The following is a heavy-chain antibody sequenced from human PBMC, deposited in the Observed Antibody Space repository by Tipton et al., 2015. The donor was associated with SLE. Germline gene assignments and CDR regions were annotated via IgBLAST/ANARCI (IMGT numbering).Heavy chain of an antibody. CDR2: INHSGST. CDR1: GGSFSGYY. CDR3: ARVAAATGRGNYFYYYMDV. V-gene: IGHV4-34*01. J-gene: IGHJ6*03. Sequence: TLSLTCAVYGGSFSGYYWSWIRQPPGKGLEWIGEINHSGSTIYNPSLKSRVTVSVDPSKNQFSLNLSSVTAADTAVYYCARVAAATGRGNYFYYYMDVWGKGTTVTVSS. D-gene: IGHD6-13*01.